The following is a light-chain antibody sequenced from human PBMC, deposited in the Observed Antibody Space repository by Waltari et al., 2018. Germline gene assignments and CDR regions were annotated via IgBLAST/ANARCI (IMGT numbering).Light chain of an antibody. V-gene: IGLV7-43*01. Sequence: QTVVTQEPSLTVSPGGTVTLTCASSTGAVTSNYYPNWFQQKPGQAPRALIYSTSKQHSWTPARFSGSLLGGKAALTLSGVQPEDEAEYYCLLFYGGAYVFGTGTKVTVL. CDR3: LLFYGGAYV. J-gene: IGLJ1*01. CDR2: STS. CDR1: TGAVTSNYY.